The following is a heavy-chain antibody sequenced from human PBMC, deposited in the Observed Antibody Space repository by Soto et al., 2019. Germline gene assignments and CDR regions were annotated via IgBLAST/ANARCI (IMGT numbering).Heavy chain of an antibody. Sequence: SGGSLRLSCAASGFTFSSYGMHWVRQAPGKGLEWVAVIWYDGSNKYYADSVKGRFTISRDNSKNTLYLQMNSLRAEDTAVYYCARCFYDILQIYYYGMDVWGQGTTVTVSS. CDR3: ARCFYDILQIYYYGMDV. D-gene: IGHD3-9*01. CDR2: IWYDGSNK. V-gene: IGHV3-33*01. J-gene: IGHJ6*02. CDR1: GFTFSSYG.